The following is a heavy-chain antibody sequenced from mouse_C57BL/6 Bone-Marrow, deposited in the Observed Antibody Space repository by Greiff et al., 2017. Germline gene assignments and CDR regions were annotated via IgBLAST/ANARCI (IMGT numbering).Heavy chain of an antibody. J-gene: IGHJ3*01. V-gene: IGHV5-9*01. CDR2: ISGGGGNT. CDR1: GFTFSSYT. D-gene: IGHD2-3*01. Sequence: EVKLVESGGGLVKPGGSLKLSCAASGFTFSSYTMSWVRPTPEKRLEWVATISGGGGNTYSPDSVKGRFTISRDNAKNTLYLQMSRLRSEDTSLYYCARRGWLLRAPWFAYWGQGTLVTVSA. CDR3: ARRGWLLRAPWFAY.